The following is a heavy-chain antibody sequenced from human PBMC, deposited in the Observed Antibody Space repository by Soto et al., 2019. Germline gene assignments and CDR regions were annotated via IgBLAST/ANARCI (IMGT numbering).Heavy chain of an antibody. D-gene: IGHD3-16*01. Sequence: PGGSLRLSCAASGFTFSSYVMGWVRQAPGKGLEWVSAISGNGADTYYADSVKGRFTVSRDNSKNTLYLQINSLRADDTAVYYCAKRRGEGYFDYWGQGTLVTVLL. J-gene: IGHJ4*02. CDR2: ISGNGADT. V-gene: IGHV3-23*01. CDR1: GFTFSSYV. CDR3: AKRRGEGYFDY.